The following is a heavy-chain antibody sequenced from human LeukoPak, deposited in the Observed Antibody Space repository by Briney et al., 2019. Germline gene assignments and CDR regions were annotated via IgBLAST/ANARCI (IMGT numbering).Heavy chain of an antibody. CDR1: GFTFSNYW. CDR2: INSDGSSR. D-gene: IGHD6-13*01. CDR3: ASASSHRIAAGGDY. Sequence: GGSLRLSCAASGFTFSNYWMHWVRQAPGKGLVWVSRINSDGSSRNYADSVKGRFTISRDNDKNPLYLQMNSRRAEDTAVYYCASASSHRIAAGGDYWGQGTLVTVSS. J-gene: IGHJ4*02. V-gene: IGHV3-74*01.